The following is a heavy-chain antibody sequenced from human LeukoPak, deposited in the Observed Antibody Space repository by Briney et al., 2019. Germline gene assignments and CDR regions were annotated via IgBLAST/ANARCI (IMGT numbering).Heavy chain of an antibody. V-gene: IGHV4-4*07. CDR2: IYTSGST. D-gene: IGHD7-27*01. J-gene: IGHJ3*02. Sequence: PSETLSLTCTVSGGSISSYYWSWIRQPAGKGLEWIGRIYTSGSTSYNPSLKSRVTMSVDTSKNQFSLKLSSVTAADTAVYYCARDRGTNWDDAFDIWGQGTMVTVSS. CDR3: ARDRGTNWDDAFDI. CDR1: GGSISSYY.